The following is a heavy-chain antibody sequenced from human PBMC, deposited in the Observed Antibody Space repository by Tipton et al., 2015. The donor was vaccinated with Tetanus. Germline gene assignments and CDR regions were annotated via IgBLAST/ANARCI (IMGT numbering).Heavy chain of an antibody. J-gene: IGHJ4*02. Sequence: TLSLTCTVSGGSISTYYWSWIRQPPGKGLEWIGYIYHRGSTNYYPSLKSRVTMSVDTSKNQFSLNLSSVTAADTAVYYCARGDGSTLHYWGQGTLVTVSS. V-gene: IGHV4-59*01. CDR3: ARGDGSTLHY. D-gene: IGHD5-24*01. CDR2: IYHRGST. CDR1: GGSISTYY.